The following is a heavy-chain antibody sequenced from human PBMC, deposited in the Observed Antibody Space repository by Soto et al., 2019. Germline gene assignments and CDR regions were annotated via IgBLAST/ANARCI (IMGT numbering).Heavy chain of an antibody. Sequence: QITLKESGPTLVQPTQTLTLTCTFSGFSLSTSGVAVGWIRQPPGKALEWLALIYWHADKRYSPSLQGRLTLTTATTNSQVFLTMPDMDSVDTATYCCAHSQRSSYQALDNWGQGTLVTVSS. CDR1: GFSLSTSGVA. J-gene: IGHJ4*02. CDR3: AHSQRSSYQALDN. D-gene: IGHD6-13*01. CDR2: IYWHADK. V-gene: IGHV2-5*01.